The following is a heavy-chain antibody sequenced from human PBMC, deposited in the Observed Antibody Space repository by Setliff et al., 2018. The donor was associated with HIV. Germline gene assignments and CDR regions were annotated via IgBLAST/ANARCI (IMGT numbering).Heavy chain of an antibody. CDR3: ARDGRYCSGGSCFTNRASYYYYYMDV. CDR2: FNPSSGGA. Sequence: ASVKVSCKASRYTFTGHYMHWVRQAPGQGLEWVGWFNPSSGGANYAQKFQGRVTMTRDTSISTAYMELSRLTSDDTAVYYCARDGRYCSGGSCFTNRASYYYYYMDVWGKGTTVTVSS. J-gene: IGHJ6*03. CDR1: RYTFTGHY. V-gene: IGHV1-2*02. D-gene: IGHD2-15*01.